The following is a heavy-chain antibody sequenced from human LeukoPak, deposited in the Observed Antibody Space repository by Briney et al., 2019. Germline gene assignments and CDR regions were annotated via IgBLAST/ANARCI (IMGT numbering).Heavy chain of an antibody. J-gene: IGHJ4*02. V-gene: IGHV4-34*01. CDR3: ARGLLGDYMTFDY. CDR1: GGSFSGYY. D-gene: IGHD4-17*01. Sequence: PSETLSLTCAVYGGSFSGYYWSWIRQPPGKGLEWIGEINHSGSTNYNPSLKSRVTILVDTSKNQFSLKLSSVTAADTAVYYCARGLLGDYMTFDYWGQGTLVTVSS. CDR2: INHSGST.